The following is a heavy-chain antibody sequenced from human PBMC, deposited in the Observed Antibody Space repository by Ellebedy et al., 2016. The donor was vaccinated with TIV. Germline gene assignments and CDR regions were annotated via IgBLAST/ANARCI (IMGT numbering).Heavy chain of an antibody. CDR2: IHYSGTT. J-gene: IGHJ2*01. Sequence: SETLSLTCAVYGGSFSGYYWSWIRQSPGKGLEWIGFIHYSGTTTYNPSLNSRVTMSVDTSKNQFSLRLSSVTAADTAVYYCANLYYFDSSGYYAWYFDLWGRGTLVTVSS. CDR1: GGSFSGYY. V-gene: IGHV4-59*12. D-gene: IGHD3-22*01. CDR3: ANLYYFDSSGYYAWYFDL.